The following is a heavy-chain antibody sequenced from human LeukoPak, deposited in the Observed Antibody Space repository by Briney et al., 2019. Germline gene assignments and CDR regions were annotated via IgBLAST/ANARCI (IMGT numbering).Heavy chain of an antibody. CDR1: GFTVSSNY. CDR2: IYSGGST. J-gene: IGHJ6*02. CDR3: ARLGSEVVRDLYYYYYYGMDV. D-gene: IGHD3-10*01. V-gene: IGHV3-53*04. Sequence: GGSLRLSCAASGFTVSSNYMSWVRQAPGKGLEWVSVIYSGGSTYYADSVKGRFTISRHNSKNTLYLQMNSLRAEDTAVYYCARLGSEVVRDLYYYYYYGMDVWGQGTTVTVSS.